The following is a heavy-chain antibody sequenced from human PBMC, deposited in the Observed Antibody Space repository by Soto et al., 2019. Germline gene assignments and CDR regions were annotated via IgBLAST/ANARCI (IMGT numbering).Heavy chain of an antibody. CDR3: ARGALGGAFDY. J-gene: IGHJ4*02. CDR1: GDSITTSY. Sequence: PSETLSLTCTVSGDSITTSYWIWIRQPPGQGLEWIGYIHHSCSTNYNTSLSSRVTMSMDTSKNQFSLRLSSVTAADAAVYFCARGALGGAFDYWGQGALVTVSS. D-gene: IGHD3-16*01. V-gene: IGHV4-59*01. CDR2: IHHSCST.